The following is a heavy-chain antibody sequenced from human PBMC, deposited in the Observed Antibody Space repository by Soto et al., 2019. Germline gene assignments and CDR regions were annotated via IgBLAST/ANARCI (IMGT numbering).Heavy chain of an antibody. CDR1: GFTFSSYA. J-gene: IGHJ4*02. D-gene: IGHD3-10*01. Sequence: EVQLLESGGGLVQPGGSLRLSCAASGFTFSSYAMSWVRQAPGEGLAWVSAIGVSGDSTYYADSMKGRFTISRDNSKNSLYLQMGSLSVEETAVYYCAKVRSFGEIRSLYWCQGNLVTDSS. CDR3: AKVRSFGEIRSLY. CDR2: IGVSGDST. V-gene: IGHV3-23*01.